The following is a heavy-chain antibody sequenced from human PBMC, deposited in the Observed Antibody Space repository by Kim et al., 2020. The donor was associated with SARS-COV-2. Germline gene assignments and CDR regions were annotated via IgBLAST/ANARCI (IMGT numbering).Heavy chain of an antibody. D-gene: IGHD3-9*01. CDR3: ARGRQITIFLRRVVPDDAFDI. V-gene: IGHV4-34*01. J-gene: IGHJ3*02. Sequence: SETLSLTCAVYGGSFSGYYWSWIRQPPGKGLEWIGEINHSGSTNYNPSLKSRVTISVDTSKNQFSLKLSSVTAADTAVYYCARGRQITIFLRRVVPDDAFDIWGQGTMVTVSS. CDR1: GGSFSGYY. CDR2: INHSGST.